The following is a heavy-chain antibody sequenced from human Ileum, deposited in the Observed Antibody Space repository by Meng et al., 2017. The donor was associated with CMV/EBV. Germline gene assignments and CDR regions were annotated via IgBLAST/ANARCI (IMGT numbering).Heavy chain of an antibody. CDR3: ARDGYYPSRVFDY. Sequence: VKLGQSGAEVKKPGASVKVSCKSSGYTFTDYAINWVRQAPGQGLEWMGWISGYNSNTKYAQKFQGRVTMTTDTSTTTVYMELRNLRYDDTAVYYCARDGYYPSRVFDYWGLGTLVTVSS. D-gene: IGHD2-2*03. CDR1: GYTFTDYA. CDR2: ISGYNSNT. V-gene: IGHV1-18*01. J-gene: IGHJ4*01.